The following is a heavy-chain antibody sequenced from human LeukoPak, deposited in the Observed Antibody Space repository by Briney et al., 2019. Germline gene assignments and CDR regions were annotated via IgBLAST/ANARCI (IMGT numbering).Heavy chain of an antibody. Sequence: PGGSLRLSCAASGFTFSSCSMNWVRQAPGKGLEWVSYISSSSSTIYYADSVKGRFTISRDNAKNSLYLQMNSLRDEDTAVYYCASTSGSYYLSFDYWGQGTLVTVSS. CDR2: ISSSSSTI. CDR3: ASTSGSYYLSFDY. D-gene: IGHD1-26*01. CDR1: GFTFSSCS. J-gene: IGHJ4*02. V-gene: IGHV3-48*02.